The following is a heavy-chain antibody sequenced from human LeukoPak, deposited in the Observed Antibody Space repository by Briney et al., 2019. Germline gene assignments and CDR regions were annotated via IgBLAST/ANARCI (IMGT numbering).Heavy chain of an antibody. CDR2: IYTGGST. J-gene: IGHJ4*02. Sequence: GGSLRLSCAASGFSVSSDYMSWVRQAPGKGLEGVSVIYTGGSTNHADSVKGRFTISRDNSKNTVYLQMNSLRADDMAVYYCARAVYYHILTGYINWGQGTLVTVSS. D-gene: IGHD3-9*01. CDR3: ARAVYYHILTGYIN. CDR1: GFSVSSDY. V-gene: IGHV3-53*01.